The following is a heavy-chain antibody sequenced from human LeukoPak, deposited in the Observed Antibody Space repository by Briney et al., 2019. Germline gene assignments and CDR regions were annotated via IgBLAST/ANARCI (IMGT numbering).Heavy chain of an antibody. CDR2: IIPIFGTA. Sequence: SLKVSCKPSRGTFTSYAISWVRQAPRQRLEWMGGIIPIFGTANYAQKFRGRVTITADKSTSTAYMELSSLRSEDTAVYYCARGDYYGSRRYANAFDIWGQGTMVTVSS. V-gene: IGHV1-69*06. J-gene: IGHJ3*02. CDR3: ARGDYYGSRRYANAFDI. D-gene: IGHD3-10*01. CDR1: RGTFTSYA.